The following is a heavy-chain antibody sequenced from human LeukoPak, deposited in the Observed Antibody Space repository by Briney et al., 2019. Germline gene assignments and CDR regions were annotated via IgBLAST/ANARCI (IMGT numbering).Heavy chain of an antibody. CDR1: GYTFTSYA. D-gene: IGHD3-22*01. CDR3: ARGGIVVVGNEVISNWFDP. V-gene: IGHV7-4-1*02. CDR2: INTNTGNP. J-gene: IGHJ5*02. Sequence: GASVKVSCKASGYTFTSYAMNWVRQAPGQGLEWMGWINTNTGNPTYAQDFTGRFVFSLDTSVSTAYLQISSLKTEDTAVYYCARGGIVVVGNEVISNWFDPWGQGTLVTVSS.